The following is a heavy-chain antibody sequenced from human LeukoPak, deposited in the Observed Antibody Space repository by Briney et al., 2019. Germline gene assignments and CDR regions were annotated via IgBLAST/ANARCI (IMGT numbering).Heavy chain of an antibody. CDR3: AKNPTHSSTFLAFDY. D-gene: IGHD3-3*02. V-gene: IGHV3-23*01. Sequence: GGSLRLSCAASGFTFSSYSMSWVRQAPGKGLEWVSAISGSGGSTYYADSVKGRFTISRDNSKNTLYLQMNSLRAEDTAVYYCAKNPTHSSTFLAFDYWGQGTLVTVSS. CDR2: ISGSGGST. CDR1: GFTFSSYS. J-gene: IGHJ4*02.